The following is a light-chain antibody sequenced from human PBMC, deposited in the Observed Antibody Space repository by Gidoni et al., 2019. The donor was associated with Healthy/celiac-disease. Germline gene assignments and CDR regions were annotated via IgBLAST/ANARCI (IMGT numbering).Light chain of an antibody. J-gene: IGKJ4*01. CDR3: QQYYSYPLT. Sequence: AIRMTQSPSSLPASTGDRVTITCRASQGISSYLAWYQQKPGKAPKLLIYAASTLQSGVPSRFSGSGSETDFTLTISRLQSEDFATYYCQQYYSYPLTFGGGTKVEIK. CDR2: AAS. V-gene: IGKV1-8*01. CDR1: QGISSY.